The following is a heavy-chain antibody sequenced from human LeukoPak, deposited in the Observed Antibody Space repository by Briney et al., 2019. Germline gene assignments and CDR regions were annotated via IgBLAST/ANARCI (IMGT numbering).Heavy chain of an antibody. J-gene: IGHJ3*02. D-gene: IGHD1-1*01. Sequence: GGSLRLSCAASGFTFSDYYMSWIRQAPGKGLEWVSYISSSGSTIYYADSVKGRFTISRDNAKNTLYLQMNSLRVEDTAVYFCARDPQRDSFDIWGQGTMVTVSS. V-gene: IGHV3-11*04. CDR1: GFTFSDYY. CDR3: ARDPQRDSFDI. CDR2: ISSSGSTI.